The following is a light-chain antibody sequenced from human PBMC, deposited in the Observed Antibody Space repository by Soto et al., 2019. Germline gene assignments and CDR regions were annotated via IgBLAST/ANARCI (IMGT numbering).Light chain of an antibody. CDR1: QSISYW. CDR3: QHYANYPIS. Sequence: DIQMTQSPSTISASVGDRVTITSRASQSISYWLAWYQQKPGKAPKLLMYKASNLESGVPSRFSGSGSGTELSLPISSLQPDDFATYYCQHYANYPISFGGRTKVEIK. J-gene: IGKJ4*01. V-gene: IGKV1-5*03. CDR2: KAS.